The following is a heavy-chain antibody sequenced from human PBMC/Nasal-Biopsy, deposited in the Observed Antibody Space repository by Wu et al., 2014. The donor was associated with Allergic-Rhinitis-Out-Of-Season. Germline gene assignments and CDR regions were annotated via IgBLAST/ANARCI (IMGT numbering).Heavy chain of an antibody. J-gene: IGHJ3*01. D-gene: IGHD3-22*01. CDR1: GFSLTTSGVG. Sequence: LVKPTQTLTLTCTFSGFSLTTSGVGVGWIRQPQERPWSGLHSFMGMMISATAHLWRAGSPSPRTPPKNLVALTMTNMDPVDTATYYCAHRHPDSTGYHAFDVWGQGTMVTVSS. CDR3: AHRHPDSTGYHAFDV. V-gene: IGHV2-5*02. CDR2: FMGMMI.